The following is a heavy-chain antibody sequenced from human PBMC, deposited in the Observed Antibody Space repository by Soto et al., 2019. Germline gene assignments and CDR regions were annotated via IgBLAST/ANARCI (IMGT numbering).Heavy chain of an antibody. D-gene: IGHD3-22*01. CDR1: GDSISSGAYY. CDR2: ISYSGRT. CDR3: ARARQYYDSEFDP. Sequence: QVQLQESGPGLVKPSQTLSLTCTVSGDSISSGAYYWSWIRQHPGKGLEWIGYISYSGRTYYNPSRKSRLTISLDTSENQFSLKLTSVTAADTAMYSCARARQYYDSEFDPWGQGTLVTVSS. J-gene: IGHJ5*02. V-gene: IGHV4-31*03.